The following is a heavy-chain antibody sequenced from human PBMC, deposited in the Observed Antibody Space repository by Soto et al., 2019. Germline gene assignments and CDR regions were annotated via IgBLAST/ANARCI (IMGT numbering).Heavy chain of an antibody. J-gene: IGHJ5*02. D-gene: IGHD3-9*01. V-gene: IGHV3-64D*06. Sequence: GSLRLSCSASGFTFGEYSMHWVRQAPGKGLQYVSTISSDGDITYYADSVKGRFTISRDNSKNTLYLQMNSLRPEDTAVYYCVKVSTFYDILTGYYSTNFFDPWGQGTLVTVSS. CDR2: ISSDGDIT. CDR3: VKVSTFYDILTGYYSTNFFDP. CDR1: GFTFGEYS.